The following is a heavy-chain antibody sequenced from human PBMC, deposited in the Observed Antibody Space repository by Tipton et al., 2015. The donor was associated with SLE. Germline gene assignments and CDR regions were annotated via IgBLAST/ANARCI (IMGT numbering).Heavy chain of an antibody. V-gene: IGHV1-8*01. D-gene: IGHD5-18*01. J-gene: IGHJ6*02. CDR1: GYTFTSYD. CDR2: MNPNSGNT. Sequence: QLVQSGAEVKKPGASVKVSCKASGYTFTSYDINWVRQATGQGLEWMGWMNPNSGNTGYAQKFQGRVTMTRNTSISTAYMELSSLRSEDTAVYYGARGGGYSYGSEVYGMDVWGQGTTVTVSS. CDR3: ARGGGYSYGSEVYGMDV.